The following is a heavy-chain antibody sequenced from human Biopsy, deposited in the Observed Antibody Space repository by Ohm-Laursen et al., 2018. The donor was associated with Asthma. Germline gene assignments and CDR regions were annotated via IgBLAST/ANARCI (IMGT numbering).Heavy chain of an antibody. CDR1: GFTFSSYS. CDR2: ISSSSSYI. Sequence: GSRRLSCAASGFTFSSYSMNWVRQAPGKGLEWVSSISSSSSYIYYADSVKGRFTISRDNAKNSLYLQMNSLRAEDTAVYYCARVDTIFGVVIPIYYYYGMDVWGQGTTVTVSS. D-gene: IGHD3-3*01. J-gene: IGHJ6*02. V-gene: IGHV3-21*01. CDR3: ARVDTIFGVVIPIYYYYGMDV.